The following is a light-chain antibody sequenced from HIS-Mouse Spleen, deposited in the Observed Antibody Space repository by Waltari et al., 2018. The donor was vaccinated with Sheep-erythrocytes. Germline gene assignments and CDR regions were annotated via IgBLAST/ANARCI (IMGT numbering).Light chain of an antibody. CDR1: NTGSKS. V-gene: IGLV3-21*03. CDR3: QVWKV. CDR2: DDG. J-gene: IGLJ2*01. Sequence: SYVLTPPPSVSVAPGTTARITCGGNNTGSKSVHRYQQKPGQAPVLAVYDDGDRPSWIPERLAGANSGNTATMTISRVEAGDEADYYCQVWKVFGGGTKLTVL.